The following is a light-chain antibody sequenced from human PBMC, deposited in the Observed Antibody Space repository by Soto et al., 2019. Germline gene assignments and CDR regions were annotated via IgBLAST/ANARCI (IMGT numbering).Light chain of an antibody. CDR1: QSVASN. Sequence: IVMTQSPASLSVSPWESVTLSCRASQSVASNLAWYQQKPGQAPRLLIYGTSTRATGVPARFSGSGSGTDFTLTISSLQAADFAVYHCQHYNNWPINFGQGTRLEIK. CDR3: QHYNNWPIN. J-gene: IGKJ5*01. V-gene: IGKV3-15*01. CDR2: GTS.